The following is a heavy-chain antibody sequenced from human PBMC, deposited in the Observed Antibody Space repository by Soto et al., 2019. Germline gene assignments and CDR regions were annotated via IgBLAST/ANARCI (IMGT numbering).Heavy chain of an antibody. V-gene: IGHV3-30-3*01. CDR3: ARDLVPLAGTNWAANHFDP. CDR1: GFTFSTYA. CDR2: ISYDGTNE. Sequence: QVQLVESGGGVVQPGRSLRLSCAASGFTFSTYAMHWVRQAPGKGLEWLAVISYDGTNEIYADSVKGRFIISRDNSMNTLFRQMSSLRPEDTAMYYCARDLVPLAGTNWAANHFDPWGQGNLVTVSS. D-gene: IGHD6-13*01. J-gene: IGHJ5*02.